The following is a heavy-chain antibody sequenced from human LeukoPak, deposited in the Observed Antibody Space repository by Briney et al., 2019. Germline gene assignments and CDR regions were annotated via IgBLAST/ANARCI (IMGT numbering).Heavy chain of an antibody. V-gene: IGHV3-66*04. CDR2: IYSGGST. D-gene: IGHD5-18*01. J-gene: IGHJ4*02. CDR1: GFTVSSNY. CDR3: ARPDGRGYSYGYLGY. Sequence: GGSLRLSCAASGFTVSSNYMNWVRQAPGKGLEWVSVIYSGGSTYYADSVKGRFTISRDNSKNTLYLQMNSLRAEDTAVYYSARPDGRGYSYGYLGYWGQGTLVTVSS.